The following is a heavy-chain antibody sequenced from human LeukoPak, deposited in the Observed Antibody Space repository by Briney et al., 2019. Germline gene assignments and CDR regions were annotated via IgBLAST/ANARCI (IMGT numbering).Heavy chain of an antibody. CDR1: GGSISSYY. V-gene: IGHV4-4*08. J-gene: IGHJ4*02. D-gene: IGHD3-22*01. CDR3: ARASYSYDISGWVPFDY. Sequence: NPSETLSLTCTVSGGSISSYYWSWIRQPPGKGLEWIGRIYTSGSTTYNPSLKSRVTISGDTSENQFSLRLSSVTAADTAVYYCARASYSYDISGWVPFDYWGQGTLVTVSS. CDR2: IYTSGST.